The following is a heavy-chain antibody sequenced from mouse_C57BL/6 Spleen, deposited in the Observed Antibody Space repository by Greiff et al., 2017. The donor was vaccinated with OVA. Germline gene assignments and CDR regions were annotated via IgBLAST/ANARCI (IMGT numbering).Heavy chain of an antibody. J-gene: IGHJ2*01. CDR1: GYTFTDYE. Sequence: LVESGAELVRPGASVTLSCKASGYTFTDYEMHWVKQTPVHGLEWIGAIDPETGGTAYNQKFKGKAILTADKSSSTAYMELRSLTSEDSAVYYCTRDGLLRYFDYWGQGTTLTVSS. CDR2: IDPETGGT. CDR3: TRDGLLRYFDY. D-gene: IGHD1-1*01. V-gene: IGHV1-15*01.